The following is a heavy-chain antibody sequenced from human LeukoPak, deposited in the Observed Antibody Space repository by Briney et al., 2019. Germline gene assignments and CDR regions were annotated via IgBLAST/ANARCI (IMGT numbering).Heavy chain of an antibody. D-gene: IGHD3-9*01. V-gene: IGHV4-4*07. CDR1: GAFISSHH. CDR3: ARDYDILTGWNY. J-gene: IGHJ4*02. CDR2: IYSSGST. Sequence: PSETLSLTCTVSGAFISSHHWSWIRQPAGKGLEWIGRIYSSGSTNYNPSLKSRVTTSVDTSKNQFSLKLSSVTAADTAVYYCARDYDILTGWNYWGQGTLVIVSS.